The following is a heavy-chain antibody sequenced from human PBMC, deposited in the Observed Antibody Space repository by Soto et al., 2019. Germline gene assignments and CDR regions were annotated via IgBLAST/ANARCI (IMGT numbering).Heavy chain of an antibody. CDR2: ISAYNGNT. D-gene: IGHD4-4*01. CDR3: ARVVEVVTTAPRYYYMDV. V-gene: IGHV1-18*01. CDR1: GYTFTSYG. Sequence: ASVKVSCKASGYTFTSYGISRVRQAPGQGLEWMGWISAYNGNTNYAQKLQGRVTMTTDTSTSTAYMELRSLRSDDTAVYYCARVVEVVTTAPRYYYMDVWGKGTTVTVSS. J-gene: IGHJ6*03.